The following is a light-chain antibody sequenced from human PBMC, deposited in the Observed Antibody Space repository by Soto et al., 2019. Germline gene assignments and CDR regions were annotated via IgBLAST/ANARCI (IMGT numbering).Light chain of an antibody. Sequence: QSALTQPASVSGSPGQSITISYTGTSSDVGGYKYVSWYQQHPGKAPKLMIYEVSRRPSGVSNRFSGSKSGNTASLTISGLQAEDEADYYCSSYTSRSTDVFGTGTKVTVL. CDR2: EVS. J-gene: IGLJ1*01. CDR1: SSDVGGYKY. CDR3: SSYTSRSTDV. V-gene: IGLV2-14*01.